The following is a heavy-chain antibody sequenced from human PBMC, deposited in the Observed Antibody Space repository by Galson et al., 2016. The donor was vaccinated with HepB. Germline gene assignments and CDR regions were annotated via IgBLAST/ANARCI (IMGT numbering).Heavy chain of an antibody. CDR1: GGSISSTSNHY. V-gene: IGHV4-39*01. Sequence: TLSLTCTVSGGSISSTSNHYWGWIRQSPGKGLEWIGSISYSGSTHYRPSLKSRVTISGDTSKNQFYLKLNSMSAADTAVYYCARALEYRDAGSPYNWFEPWGQGTLVTVSP. CDR3: ARALEYRDAGSPYNWFEP. CDR2: ISYSGST. J-gene: IGHJ5*02. D-gene: IGHD6-6*01.